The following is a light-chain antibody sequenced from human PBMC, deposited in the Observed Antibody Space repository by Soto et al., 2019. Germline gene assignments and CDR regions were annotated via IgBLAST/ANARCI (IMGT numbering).Light chain of an antibody. Sequence: VLSLSAVAVSLSLGERATLSCRASQSVSSSYLAWYQQHPGQAPRLVIYAASNRATGIPDRFSGSGSGTDFTLTITRLEPEDFAMYYCQQYGSSPPWTFGQGTKADI. V-gene: IGKV3-20*01. J-gene: IGKJ1*01. CDR2: AAS. CDR3: QQYGSSPPWT. CDR1: QSVSSSY.